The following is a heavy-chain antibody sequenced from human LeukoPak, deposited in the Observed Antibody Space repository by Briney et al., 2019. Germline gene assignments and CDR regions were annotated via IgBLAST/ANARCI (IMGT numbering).Heavy chain of an antibody. V-gene: IGHV1-2*02. CDR3: LKSVDTAIIPYYYYYTDV. Sequence: ASVKLSCKASGSTFTVYYMHWVRRAPGQRLEWRGGINAKRMATNYAQTRQGRGTLTRHTAISTANLYLSSLRSEDTAECFLLKSVDTAIIPYYYYYTDVWGIGTTVTVSS. CDR2: INAKRMAT. CDR1: GSTFTVYY. D-gene: IGHD5-18*01. J-gene: IGHJ6*03.